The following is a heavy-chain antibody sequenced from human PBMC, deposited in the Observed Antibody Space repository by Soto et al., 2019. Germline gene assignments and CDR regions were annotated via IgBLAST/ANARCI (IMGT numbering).Heavy chain of an antibody. J-gene: IGHJ4*02. CDR1: GYSYISYW. CDR3: ARLEWNYQGPYFDY. CDR2: IYPGDSDT. V-gene: IGHV5-51*01. Sequence: GASVKISGKGSGYSYISYWIGWVRQMPGKGLEWMGIIYPGDSDTRYSPSFQGQVTISADKSISTAYLQWSSLKASDTAMYYCARLEWNYQGPYFDYWGQGTLVTVSS. D-gene: IGHD1-7*01.